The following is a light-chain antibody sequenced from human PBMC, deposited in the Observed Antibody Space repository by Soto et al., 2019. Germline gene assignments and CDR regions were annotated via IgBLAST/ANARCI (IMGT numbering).Light chain of an antibody. CDR3: SSHTSGGTRV. Sequence: QSVLTQPASVSGSPGQSIAISCTGTFSDVGGYDYVSWYQQHPDKAPKLMIYEVTKRPSGVSNRFSGSKSGNTASLTISGLQPEDEADYYCSSHTSGGTRVFGSGTKLTVL. J-gene: IGLJ1*01. CDR2: EVT. CDR1: FSDVGGYDY. V-gene: IGLV2-14*01.